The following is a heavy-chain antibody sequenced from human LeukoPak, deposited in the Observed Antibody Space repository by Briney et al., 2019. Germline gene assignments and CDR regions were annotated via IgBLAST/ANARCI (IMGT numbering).Heavy chain of an antibody. CDR1: GYTFTSYY. J-gene: IGHJ5*02. Sequence: ASVKVSCKASGYTFTSYYIHWVRQAPGQGLEWMGIINPSGGSTSYAQKFQGRVTMTRDTSTSTVYMELSSLRSEDTAVYYCARDSSSSNSGRTRKNWFDPWGQGTLVTVSS. CDR3: ARDSSSSNSGRTRKNWFDP. D-gene: IGHD1-26*01. CDR2: INPSGGST. V-gene: IGHV1-46*01.